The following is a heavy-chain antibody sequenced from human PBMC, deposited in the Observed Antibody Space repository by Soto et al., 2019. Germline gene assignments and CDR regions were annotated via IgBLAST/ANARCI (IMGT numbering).Heavy chain of an antibody. V-gene: IGHV3-23*01. J-gene: IGHJ4*02. CDR1: GFTFSNYA. CDR2: LTGSGGST. D-gene: IGHD2-15*01. Sequence: EGSLRLSCAASGFTFSNYAMSWVRQAPGKGLEWVSALTGSGGSTYYADSVKGRFTISRDNSKNTLYLQTNSLRAEDTAVYYCAKDTLGYCNGGSCYWGPFDYWGQGALVTVSS. CDR3: AKDTLGYCNGGSCYWGPFDY.